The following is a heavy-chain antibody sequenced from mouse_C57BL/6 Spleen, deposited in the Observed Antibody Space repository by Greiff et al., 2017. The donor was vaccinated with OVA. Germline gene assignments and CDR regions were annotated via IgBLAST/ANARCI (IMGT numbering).Heavy chain of an antibody. D-gene: IGHD1-1*01. CDR3: ARDHYYGSSSPYAMDY. CDR1: GYSITSGYY. Sequence: ESGPGLMKPSQSLSLTCSVTGYSITSGYYWNWIRQFPGNKLEWMGYISYDGSNNYNPSLKNRISITRDTSKNQFFLKLNSVTTEDTATYYCARDHYYGSSSPYAMDYWGQGTSVTVSS. J-gene: IGHJ4*01. CDR2: ISYDGSN. V-gene: IGHV3-6*01.